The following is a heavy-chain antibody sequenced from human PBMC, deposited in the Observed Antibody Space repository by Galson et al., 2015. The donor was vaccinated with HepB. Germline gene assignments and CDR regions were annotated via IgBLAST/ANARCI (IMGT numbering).Heavy chain of an antibody. D-gene: IGHD6-6*01. CDR2: INPNSGGT. CDR1: GYTFTGYY. Sequence: SVKVSCKASGYTFTGYYMHWVRQAPGQGLEWMGWINPNSGGTNYAEKFQGWVTMTRDTSISTAYMELSRLRSDDTAVYYCAREGNVENSSSYLAGMDVWGQGSTFTVSS. CDR3: AREGNVENSSSYLAGMDV. V-gene: IGHV1-2*04. J-gene: IGHJ6*02.